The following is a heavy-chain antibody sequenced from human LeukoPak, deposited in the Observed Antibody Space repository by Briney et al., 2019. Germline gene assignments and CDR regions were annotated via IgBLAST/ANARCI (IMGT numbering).Heavy chain of an antibody. Sequence: GGSLRLSCAASGFTVSSNYMSWVRQAPGKGLEWVSVIYCGGSTYYADSVKGRFTISRDSSKNTLYLQMNTLRAEDTAVYYCAREYSRADAFDIWGQGTLVTVSS. CDR1: GFTVSSNY. CDR2: IYCGGST. V-gene: IGHV3-53*01. D-gene: IGHD2-15*01. CDR3: AREYSRADAFDI. J-gene: IGHJ3*02.